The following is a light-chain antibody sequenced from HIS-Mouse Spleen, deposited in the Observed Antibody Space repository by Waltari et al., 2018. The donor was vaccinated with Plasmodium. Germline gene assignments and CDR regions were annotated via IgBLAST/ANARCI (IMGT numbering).Light chain of an antibody. J-gene: IGLJ1*01. CDR2: DDS. V-gene: IGLV3-21*02. CDR3: QVWDSSSDHYV. CDR1: TLGSQS. Sequence: SYVLTQPPSVSVAPGQTARIPRGGTTLGSQSVHWYQPKPGQAHVLVVYDDSDRPSGIPERFSGSNSGNTATLTISRVEAGDEADYYCQVWDSSSDHYVFGTGTKVTVL.